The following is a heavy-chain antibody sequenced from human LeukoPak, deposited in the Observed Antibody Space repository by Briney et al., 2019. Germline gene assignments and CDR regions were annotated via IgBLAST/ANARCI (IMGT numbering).Heavy chain of an antibody. CDR3: ARDPDILLGVNFDY. V-gene: IGHV3-7*01. CDR1: GFTFTTYW. D-gene: IGHD2-21*01. J-gene: IGHJ4*02. Sequence: GGSLRLSCAASGFTFTTYWMGWVRQAPGKGLEWVANIKQDGSEQYYVDSVKGRFTVSRDNAQNSLYLQMHSLRAEDTAVYYCARDPDILLGVNFDYWGQGALVIVSS. CDR2: IKQDGSEQ.